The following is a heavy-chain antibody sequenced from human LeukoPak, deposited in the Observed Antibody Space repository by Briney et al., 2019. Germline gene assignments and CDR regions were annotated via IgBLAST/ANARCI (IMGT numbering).Heavy chain of an antibody. D-gene: IGHD3-3*01. CDR2: ISYDGSNK. Sequence: GRSLRLSCAASGFTFSSYAMHWVRQAPGKGLEWVAVISYDGSNKYYADSVKGRFTISRDNSKNPLYLQMNSLRAEDTAVYYCARDRFLEWPNLSDPWGQGTLVTVSS. CDR1: GFTFSSYA. CDR3: ARDRFLEWPNLSDP. J-gene: IGHJ5*02. V-gene: IGHV3-30-3*01.